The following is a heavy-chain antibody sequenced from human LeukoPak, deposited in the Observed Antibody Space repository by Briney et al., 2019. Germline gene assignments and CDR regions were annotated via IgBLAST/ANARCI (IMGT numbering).Heavy chain of an antibody. CDR3: ARSSLYAIRGDVHYFDY. Sequence: GGSLRLSCAASGFTFSSYSMNWVRQAPGKGLEWVSSISSISSYIHYADSVKGRFTISRDNAKNSLYLQMNSLRAEDTAVYYCARSSLYAIRGDVHYFDYWGQGTLVTVSP. V-gene: IGHV3-21*01. CDR1: GFTFSSYS. D-gene: IGHD2-8*01. J-gene: IGHJ4*02. CDR2: ISSISSYI.